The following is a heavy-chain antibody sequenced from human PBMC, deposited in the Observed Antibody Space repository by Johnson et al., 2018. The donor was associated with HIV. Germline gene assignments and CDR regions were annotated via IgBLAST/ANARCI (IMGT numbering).Heavy chain of an antibody. CDR1: GFTLSSYW. V-gene: IGHV3-74*01. Sequence: VQLVESGGGLVQPGGSLRLSCAASGFTLSSYWMHWVRQAPGKGLVWVSRINTDGSSTSYADSVKGRFTISRDNAKNTLYLQMNSLRSEDTAVYYCARSRGPMRKDAFDIWGQGTKVTVSS. CDR2: INTDGSST. J-gene: IGHJ3*02. D-gene: IGHD3-10*01. CDR3: ARSRGPMRKDAFDI.